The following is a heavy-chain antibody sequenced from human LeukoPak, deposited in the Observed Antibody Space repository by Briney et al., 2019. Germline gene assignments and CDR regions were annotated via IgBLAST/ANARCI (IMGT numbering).Heavy chain of an antibody. J-gene: IGHJ6*02. CDR1: GYSFTSYW. V-gene: IGHV5-51*01. CDR3: ARHWPWEVSGHYYYGMDV. CDR2: IYPGDSDT. D-gene: IGHD5/OR15-5a*01. Sequence: GESLKISCKGSGYSFTSYWIGWVRQMPGKGLEWMGIIYPGDSDTRYSPSFQGQVTISADKSISTAYLQWSSLKASDTAMYYCARHWPWEVSGHYYYGMDVWGQGTTVTVSS.